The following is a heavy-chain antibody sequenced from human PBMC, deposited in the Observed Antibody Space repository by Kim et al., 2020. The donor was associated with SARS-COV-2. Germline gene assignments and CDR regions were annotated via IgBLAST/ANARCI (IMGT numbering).Heavy chain of an antibody. D-gene: IGHD3-10*01. CDR3: ARGSVVRGDN. CDR1: GGSISSGGYY. CDR2: IYYSGST. V-gene: IGHV4-31*03. Sequence: SETLSLTCTVSGGSISSGGYYWSWIRQHPGKGLEWIGYIYYSGSTYYNPSLKSRVTISVDTSKNQFSLKLSSVTAADTAVYYCARGSVVRGDNWGQGTLVTVSS. J-gene: IGHJ4*02.